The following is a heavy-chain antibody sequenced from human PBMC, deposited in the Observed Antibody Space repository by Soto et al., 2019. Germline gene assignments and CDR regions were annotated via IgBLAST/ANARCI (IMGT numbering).Heavy chain of an antibody. V-gene: IGHV1-58*01. CDR2: IVVGSGHT. J-gene: IGHJ4*02. CDR3: AADSRYCSGGKCEDY. CDR1: GFTFSSSA. D-gene: IGHD2-15*01. Sequence: QMQLVQSGPEVKKPGTSMKVSCKASGFTFSSSAVQWVRQARGQRLEWIGWIVVGSGHTNYAQQFQERVTITRDMSTSTAYMGLSRLRSEDTAVYYCAADSRYCSGGKCEDYWGQGTLVTVSS.